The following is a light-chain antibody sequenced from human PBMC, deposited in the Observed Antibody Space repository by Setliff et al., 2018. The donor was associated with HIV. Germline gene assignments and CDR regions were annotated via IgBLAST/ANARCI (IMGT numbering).Light chain of an antibody. V-gene: IGLV2-23*01. J-gene: IGLJ1*01. CDR1: SGDVGRYNL. CDR3: CSNTGSNTYV. Sequence: ALAQPASVSGPPGQSITISCTGTSGDVGRYNLVSWYQQQPGKPPKLMIYQASKRPSGVSNRFSGSKSGNTASLTISGLQAEDEADYYCCSNTGSNTYVFGTGTKVT. CDR2: QAS.